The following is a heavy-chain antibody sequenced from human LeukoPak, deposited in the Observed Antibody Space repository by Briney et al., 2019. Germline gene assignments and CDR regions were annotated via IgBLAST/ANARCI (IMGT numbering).Heavy chain of an antibody. J-gene: IGHJ5*02. Sequence: SETLSLTCTVSGGSISSSSYYWGWIRQPPAKGLEWIGSIYYSGSTYYNPSLKSRVTISVDTSKNQFSLKLSSVTAADTAVYYCARNLAGGVTRFDPWGQGTLVTVSS. V-gene: IGHV4-39*01. D-gene: IGHD2-8*01. CDR1: GGSISSSSYY. CDR2: IYYSGST. CDR3: ARNLAGGVTRFDP.